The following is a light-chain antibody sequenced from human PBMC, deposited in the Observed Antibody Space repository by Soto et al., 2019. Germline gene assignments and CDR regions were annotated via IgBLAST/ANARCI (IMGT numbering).Light chain of an antibody. CDR1: RSISTW. J-gene: IGKJ1*01. V-gene: IGKV1-5*01. CDR2: DAS. Sequence: DIYMTQSRSTPSASVVDTVTITCRASRSISTWLAWYQQKPGKAPKVLIYDASSLESGVPSRFSGSGSGTEFTLTISSLQPDDFATYYCQQYNSYSEAFGQGTKVDI. CDR3: QQYNSYSEA.